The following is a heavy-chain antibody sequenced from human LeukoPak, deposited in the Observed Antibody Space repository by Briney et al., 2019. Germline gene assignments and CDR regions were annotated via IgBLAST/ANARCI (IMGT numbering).Heavy chain of an antibody. D-gene: IGHD2-2*02. J-gene: IGHJ3*02. CDR1: GYTFTGYY. CDR2: INPNTGGT. Sequence: ASVKVSCKASGYTFTGYYMHWVRQAPGQGLEWMGRINPNTGGTNYAQKFQGRVTMTRDTSISTAYMELSRLRSDDTAVYYCARPHCSSISCYNTFDIWGQGTMSLSLQ. CDR3: ARPHCSSISCYNTFDI. V-gene: IGHV1-2*06.